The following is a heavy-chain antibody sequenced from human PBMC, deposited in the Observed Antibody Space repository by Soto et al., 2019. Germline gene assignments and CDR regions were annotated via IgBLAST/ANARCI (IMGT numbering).Heavy chain of an antibody. D-gene: IGHD1-26*01. Sequence: PGGSLRLSCAASGFTFSNAWMSWVRQAPGKGLEWVGRIKSKTDGGTTDYAAPVEGRFTISRDDSKNTLYLQMNSLKTEDTSVYYCATEGGYSGSNFYGAYWGQGILVTLSS. CDR1: GFTFSNAW. CDR2: IKSKTDGGTT. J-gene: IGHJ4*02. CDR3: ATEGGYSGSNFYGAY. V-gene: IGHV3-15*01.